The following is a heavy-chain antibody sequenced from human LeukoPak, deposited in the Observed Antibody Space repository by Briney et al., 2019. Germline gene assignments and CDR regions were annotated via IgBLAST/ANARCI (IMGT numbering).Heavy chain of an antibody. D-gene: IGHD6-13*01. CDR3: AKDIAAAGCDY. J-gene: IGHJ4*02. Sequence: GGSLRLSSAASGFTFSSYSMNWVRQAPGKGLEWVAVISYDGINKYYADSVKGRFTISRDNSKNTLYLQMNSLRAEDTAVYYCAKDIAAAGCDYWGQGTLVTVSS. CDR1: GFTFSSYS. V-gene: IGHV3-30*18. CDR2: ISYDGINK.